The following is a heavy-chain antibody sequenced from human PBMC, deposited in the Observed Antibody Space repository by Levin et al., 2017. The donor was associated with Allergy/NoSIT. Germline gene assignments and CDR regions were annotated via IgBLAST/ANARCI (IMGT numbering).Heavy chain of an antibody. Sequence: ESGPTLVKPTQTLTLTCTFSGFSLSTRGMSVSWIRQPPGKALEWLARIDWDDDKYYSTSLKTRLTISKDTSKNQLVLTMTNMDPVDTGTYYCARSVSSGGYKFDYWGPGTLVTVSS. CDR2: IDWDDDK. D-gene: IGHD6-19*01. CDR3: ARSVSSGGYKFDY. CDR1: GFSLSTRGMS. J-gene: IGHJ4*02. V-gene: IGHV2-70*11.